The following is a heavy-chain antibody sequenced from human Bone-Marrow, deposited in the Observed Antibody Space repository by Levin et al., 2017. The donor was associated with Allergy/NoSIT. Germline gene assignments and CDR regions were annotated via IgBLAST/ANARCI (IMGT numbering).Heavy chain of an antibody. J-gene: IGHJ4*02. CDR2: ITTSGTTI. CDR1: GFTFSLYD. D-gene: IGHD3-10*01. Sequence: HPGGSLRLSCAASGFTFSLYDMNWVRQSPGKGLEWISYITTSGTTIYYADSVKGRFTISRDNAKNSLYLQMSSLRAEDTAVYYCATWTRGYWGQGTLVTVSS. CDR3: ATWTRGY. V-gene: IGHV3-48*03.